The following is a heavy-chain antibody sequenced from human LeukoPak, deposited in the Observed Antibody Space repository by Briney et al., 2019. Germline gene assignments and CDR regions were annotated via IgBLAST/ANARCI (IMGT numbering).Heavy chain of an antibody. Sequence: GASVKVSCKASGGTFSSYAISWVRQAPGQGLEWMGGIIPIFGTANYAQKFQGRVTITADESTSTAYMELSSLRSEDTAVYYYARAQYYYDSSGYPRFDYWGQGTLVTVSS. CDR3: ARAQYYYDSSGYPRFDY. D-gene: IGHD3-22*01. CDR1: GGTFSSYA. CDR2: IIPIFGTA. J-gene: IGHJ4*02. V-gene: IGHV1-69*13.